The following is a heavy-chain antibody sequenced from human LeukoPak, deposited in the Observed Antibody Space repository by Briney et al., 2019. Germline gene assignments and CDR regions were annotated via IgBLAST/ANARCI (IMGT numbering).Heavy chain of an antibody. Sequence: GRSLRLSCAASGFTFSSYVMHWVRQAPGKGLEWVAVIWYDGSNKYYADSVKGRFTISRDNSKNTLYLQMNSLRAEDTAVYYCARGCGSYSLNWFDPWGQGTLVTVSS. J-gene: IGHJ5*02. V-gene: IGHV3-33*01. CDR2: IWYDGSNK. CDR1: GFTFSSYV. D-gene: IGHD1-26*01. CDR3: ARGCGSYSLNWFDP.